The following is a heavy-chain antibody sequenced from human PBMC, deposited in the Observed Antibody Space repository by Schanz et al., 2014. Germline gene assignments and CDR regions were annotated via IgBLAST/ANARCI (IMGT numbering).Heavy chain of an antibody. Sequence: VRLVESGGGVVQPGRSLRLSCAASGFTFSSYSMNWVRQAPGKGLEWVSYISSSSSTRYYADSVKGRFTISRDNAKNSLFLQMNSLRAEDTAVYYCARIGGSVFDSWGQGTLVTVSS. CDR3: ARIGGSVFDS. CDR1: GFTFSSYS. V-gene: IGHV3-48*01. J-gene: IGHJ4*02. D-gene: IGHD3-10*01. CDR2: ISSSSSTR.